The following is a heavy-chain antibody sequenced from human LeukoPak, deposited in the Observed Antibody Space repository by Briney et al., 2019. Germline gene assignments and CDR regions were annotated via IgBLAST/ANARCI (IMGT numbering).Heavy chain of an antibody. CDR2: IKPDGSEK. V-gene: IGHV3-7*01. J-gene: IGHJ4*02. Sequence: GRSLRLSCAASGFTFSSYAMHWVRQAPGKGLEWVANIKPDGSEKYYVDSVKGRFTISRDNAKNSLYLQMNSLRAEDTAVYYCATRLAVVTVDPFDNWGQGTLVTVSS. D-gene: IGHD2-21*02. CDR1: GFTFSSYA. CDR3: ATRLAVVTVDPFDN.